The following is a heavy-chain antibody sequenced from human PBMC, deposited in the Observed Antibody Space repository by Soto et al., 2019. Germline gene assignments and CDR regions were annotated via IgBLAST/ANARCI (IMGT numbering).Heavy chain of an antibody. CDR3: ARAPSSSWYYCYGMDV. V-gene: IGHV3-48*03. CDR1: GFTFSSYE. J-gene: IGHJ6*02. D-gene: IGHD6-13*01. CDR2: ISSSGSTI. Sequence: GGSLRLSCAASGFTFSSYEMNWVRQAPGKGLEWVSYISSSGSTIYYADSVKGRFTISRDNAKNSLYLQMNSLRAEDTAVYYCARAPSSSWYYCYGMDVWGQGTTVTVSS.